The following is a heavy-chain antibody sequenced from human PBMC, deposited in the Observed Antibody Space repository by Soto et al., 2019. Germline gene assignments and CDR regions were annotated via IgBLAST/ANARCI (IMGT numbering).Heavy chain of an antibody. Sequence: GSLRLSCAAPGFTFSSYGMNWVRQAPGKGLEWVSYISNSSSTIYYADSVKGRFTISRDNAKNSLYLQMNSLRDEDTAVYYCARDSPGRYCSSTSCPRMDVWGQGTTVTVSS. J-gene: IGHJ6*02. CDR2: ISNSSSTI. CDR3: ARDSPGRYCSSTSCPRMDV. CDR1: GFTFSSYG. D-gene: IGHD2-2*01. V-gene: IGHV3-48*02.